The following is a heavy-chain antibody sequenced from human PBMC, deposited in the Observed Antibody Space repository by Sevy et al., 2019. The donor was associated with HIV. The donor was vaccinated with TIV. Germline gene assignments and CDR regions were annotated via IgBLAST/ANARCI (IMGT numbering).Heavy chain of an antibody. Sequence: SGPTLVNPTQTLTLTCTFSGFSLSTSGVGVGWIRQPPGKALEWLALIYWDDNKRYSTTLRSRLTITKDTSKNQVVLTMTNMDPVDTATYYCAHSLYGDYIGRYFDYWGQGTLVTVSS. D-gene: IGHD4-17*01. V-gene: IGHV2-5*02. CDR2: IYWDDNK. CDR3: AHSLYGDYIGRYFDY. CDR1: GFSLSTSGVG. J-gene: IGHJ4*02.